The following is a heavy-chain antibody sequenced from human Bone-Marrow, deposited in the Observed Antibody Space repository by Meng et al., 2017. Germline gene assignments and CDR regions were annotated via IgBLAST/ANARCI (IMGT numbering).Heavy chain of an antibody. J-gene: IGHJ4*02. Sequence: RVVVVGGGLRKRGGSPRLSCVASGFSFTDAWMSWVRQAPGKGLGWVGRIESNSDGGTTDYAAPVKGRFTISRDDSKNTLYLQMNSLIIEDTALYFCATGAAAADHWGQGTLVTVSS. V-gene: IGHV3-15*04. CDR1: GFSFTDAW. CDR3: ATGAAAADH. D-gene: IGHD6-13*01. CDR2: IESNSDGGTT.